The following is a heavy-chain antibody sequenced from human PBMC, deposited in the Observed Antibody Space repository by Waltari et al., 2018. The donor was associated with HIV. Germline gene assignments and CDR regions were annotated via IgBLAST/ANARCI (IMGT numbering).Heavy chain of an antibody. D-gene: IGHD6-6*01. Sequence: EVQLVQSGAEVKKPGESLKISCKGSGYNFTNCWIGWVSQMPGKGLGWKGTIHPGDSDTRYSPSFQGQVPIPADKSISTAYLQWSSLKASDTSMYYCARLSKEFSSSLGLYAMDVWGQGTTVTVSS. CDR2: IHPGDSDT. J-gene: IGHJ6*02. CDR1: GYNFTNCW. V-gene: IGHV5-51*03. CDR3: ARLSKEFSSSLGLYAMDV.